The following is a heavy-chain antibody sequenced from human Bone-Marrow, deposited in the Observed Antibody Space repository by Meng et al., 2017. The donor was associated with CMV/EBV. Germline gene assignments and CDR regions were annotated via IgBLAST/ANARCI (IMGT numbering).Heavy chain of an antibody. J-gene: IGHJ4*02. CDR1: GFTFSSYA. V-gene: IGHV3-30*04. D-gene: IGHD3-22*01. Sequence: GGSLRLSCAASGFTFSSYAMHWVRQAPSKGLEWVAVISYDGSNKYYADSVKGRFTISRDNSKNTLYLQMNSLRAEDTAVYYCARDHSSYYYDSSGPAFDYWGQGTLVTVSS. CDR2: ISYDGSNK. CDR3: ARDHSSYYYDSSGPAFDY.